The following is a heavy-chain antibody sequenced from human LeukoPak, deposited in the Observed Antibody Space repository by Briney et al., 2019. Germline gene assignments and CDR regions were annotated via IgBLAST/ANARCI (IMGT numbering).Heavy chain of an antibody. J-gene: IGHJ4*02. CDR3: ARDLRELAVDY. CDR1: GFTFDDYA. D-gene: IGHD1-7*01. Sequence: PGGSLRLSCAASGFTFDDYAMHWVRQAPGKGLEWVSGIRWNSGSIGYADSVKGRFTISRDNAKNSLYLQMNSLRAEDTAVYYCARDLRELAVDYWGQGTLVTVSS. V-gene: IGHV3-9*01. CDR2: IRWNSGSI.